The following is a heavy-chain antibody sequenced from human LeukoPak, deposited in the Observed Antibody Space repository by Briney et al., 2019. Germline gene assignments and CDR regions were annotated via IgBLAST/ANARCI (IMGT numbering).Heavy chain of an antibody. CDR3: AKWGDYDILTGYYVSDF. CDR2: ITGSGDTT. V-gene: IGHV3-23*01. D-gene: IGHD3-9*01. J-gene: IGHJ4*02. CDR1: GFVFRNYA. Sequence: GGSLRLSCAASGFVFRNYAMSWVRQAPGKGLEWVSAITGSGDTTYYADSVKGRFTISRDNSKNTLYVEMNTLRAEDTAVYYCAKWGDYDILTGYYVSDFWGQGTLVTVSS.